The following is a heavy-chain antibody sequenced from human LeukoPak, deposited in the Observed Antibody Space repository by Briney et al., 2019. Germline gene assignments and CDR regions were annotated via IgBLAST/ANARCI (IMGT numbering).Heavy chain of an antibody. CDR3: ARSDRSRWDPVDI. CDR2: IYYIGTT. CDR1: GGSISSSNSYY. J-gene: IGHJ3*02. D-gene: IGHD4-23*01. V-gene: IGHV4-39*01. Sequence: PSETLSLTCTVSGGSISSSNSYYWGWIRQPPGKGPEWLGRIYYIGTTYYNPSLKSRVTISVDTSKNQFSLKLTSVTAADTAVYYCARSDRSRWDPVDIWGQGTMVTVSS.